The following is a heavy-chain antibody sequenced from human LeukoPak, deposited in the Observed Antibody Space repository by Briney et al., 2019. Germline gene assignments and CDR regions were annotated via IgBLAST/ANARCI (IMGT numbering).Heavy chain of an antibody. D-gene: IGHD5-24*01. CDR3: ARRDGYGAYDI. V-gene: IGHV5-51*01. CDR1: GFTFRNYG. J-gene: IGHJ3*02. Sequence: GGSLRLSCAASGFTFRNYGMTWVRQAPGKGLEWMGIIYPGDSDTRYSPSFEGQVTISADKSISTAYLQWSSLKVSDTAMYYCARRDGYGAYDIWGQGTMVTVSS. CDR2: IYPGDSDT.